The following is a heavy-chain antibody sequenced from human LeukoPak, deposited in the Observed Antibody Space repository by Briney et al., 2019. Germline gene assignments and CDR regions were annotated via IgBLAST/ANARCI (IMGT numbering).Heavy chain of an antibody. CDR3: AKDYDFWSGFDY. V-gene: IGHV3-23*01. CDR1: GFTFSSYA. Sequence: PGGSLRLSCAASGFTFSSYAMSWVRQAPGKGLEWVSAISGSGGSTYYADSVKGRFTISRDNSKNTLYLQMNSLRAKDTAVYYCAKDYDFWSGFDYWGQGTLVTVSS. J-gene: IGHJ4*02. D-gene: IGHD3-3*01. CDR2: ISGSGGST.